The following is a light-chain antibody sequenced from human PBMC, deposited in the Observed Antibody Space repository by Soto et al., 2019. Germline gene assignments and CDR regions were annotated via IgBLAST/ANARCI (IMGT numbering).Light chain of an antibody. Sequence: QSALTQPPSASGSPGQSVTISCTGSSSDVGGYNYVSWYQQHPGKAPKLMIYEGSKRPSGVPDRLSGSKSGTTASLTVSGLQAEDEDDYYCSSYGGSNTVVFGGGTKVTVL. CDR2: EGS. CDR3: SSYGGSNTVV. CDR1: SSDVGGYNY. V-gene: IGLV2-8*01. J-gene: IGLJ2*01.